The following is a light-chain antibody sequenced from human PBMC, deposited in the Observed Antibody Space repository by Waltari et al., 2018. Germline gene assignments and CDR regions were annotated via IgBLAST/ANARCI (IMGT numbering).Light chain of an antibody. CDR3: QQYYGPPYN. Sequence: DIMMTQSPDVLAVSLGERASIKCKSSHSVLDYFNNKDSLAWYQQKEGQPPRRLIHWASTRETGVPDRFSGSGSGTDFTLTISSLQAEDAALYYCQQYYGPPYNFGQGTRLEIK. V-gene: IGKV4-1*01. CDR1: HSVLDYFNNKDS. J-gene: IGKJ2*01. CDR2: WAS.